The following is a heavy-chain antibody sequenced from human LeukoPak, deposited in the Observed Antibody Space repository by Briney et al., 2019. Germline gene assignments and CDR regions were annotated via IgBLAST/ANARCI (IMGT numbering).Heavy chain of an antibody. D-gene: IGHD3-3*01. CDR2: IKQDGSEK. J-gene: IGHJ4*02. V-gene: IGHV3-7*01. Sequence: PGGSLRLSCAASGFTFSSYWMSWVRQAPGKGLEWVANIKQDGSEKYYVDSVKGRFTISRDNAKNSLYLQMNSLRAEDTAGYYCAREMEYYDFWSGYGTFDYWGQGTLVTVSS. CDR3: AREMEYYDFWSGYGTFDY. CDR1: GFTFSSYW.